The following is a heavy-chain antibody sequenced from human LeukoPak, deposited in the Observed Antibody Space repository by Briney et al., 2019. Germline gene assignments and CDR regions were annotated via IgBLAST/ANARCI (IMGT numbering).Heavy chain of an antibody. CDR2: IKSKTDGGTT. CDR3: STHPTSGF. D-gene: IGHD5-12*01. Sequence: GGSLRLSCAASGFTFSSYWMHWVRQAPGKGLEWVGRIKSKTDGGTTDYAAPVKGRFTISRDDSENTVYLQMNSLQTEDTAVYFCSTHPTSGFWGQGTLVTVSS. V-gene: IGHV3-15*07. CDR1: GFTFSSYW. J-gene: IGHJ4*02.